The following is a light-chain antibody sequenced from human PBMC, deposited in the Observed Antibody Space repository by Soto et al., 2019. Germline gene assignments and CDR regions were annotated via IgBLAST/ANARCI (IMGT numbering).Light chain of an antibody. V-gene: IGLV1-40*01. J-gene: IGLJ1*01. CDR1: SSNIGAGYE. Sequence: QSVLTQPPSVSGAPGQRVTISCTGSSSNIGAGYEVHWYHQLPGTAPKLLIYGNTNRPSGVSDRFSGSKSGASASLAITGLQAEDEADYYCQSYDSSLSGVFGTGTKLTVL. CDR3: QSYDSSLSGV. CDR2: GNT.